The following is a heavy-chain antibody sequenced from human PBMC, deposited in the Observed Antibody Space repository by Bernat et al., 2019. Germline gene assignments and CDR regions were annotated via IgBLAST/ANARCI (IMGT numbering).Heavy chain of an antibody. V-gene: IGHV3-33*01. D-gene: IGHD6-13*01. Sequence: QVQLVESGGGVVQPGRSLRLSCAVSGFTFSSYGMHWVRQAPGKGLEWVAVIWYDGSNKYYADSVKGRFTISRDNSKNTLYLQMNSLRAEATAVYYCARVRYSNHPFDYWGQGTLVTVSS. CDR3: ARVRYSNHPFDY. CDR1: GFTFSSYG. CDR2: IWYDGSNK. J-gene: IGHJ4*02.